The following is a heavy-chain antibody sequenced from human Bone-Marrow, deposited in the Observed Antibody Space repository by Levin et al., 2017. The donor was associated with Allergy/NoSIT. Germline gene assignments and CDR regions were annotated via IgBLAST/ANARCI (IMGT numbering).Heavy chain of an antibody. Sequence: GESLKISCAASGFTFSDNYMDWVRQAPGKGLEWVGRVRNKANGYTTEYAASVRGRFTISRDDSRNSLYVQMNSLKTEDTAVYYCVSSAADYRDFDYWGQGTLVTVSS. CDR3: VSSAADYRDFDY. CDR1: GFTFSDNY. V-gene: IGHV3-72*01. D-gene: IGHD6-13*01. CDR2: VRNKANGYTT. J-gene: IGHJ4*02.